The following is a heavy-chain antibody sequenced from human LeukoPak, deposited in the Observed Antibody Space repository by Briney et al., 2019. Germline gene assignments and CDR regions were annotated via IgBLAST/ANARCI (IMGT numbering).Heavy chain of an antibody. CDR3: ARAKGHYSGYVLSLPYGMDV. CDR2: ISSSSSYI. Sequence: GGSLRLSCAASGFTFSSYSMNWVRQAPGKGLEWVSSISSSSSYIYYADSVKGRFTISRDNAKNPLYLQMNSLRAEDTAVYYCARAKGHYSGYVLSLPYGMDVWGQGTTVTVSS. J-gene: IGHJ6*02. V-gene: IGHV3-21*01. D-gene: IGHD5-12*01. CDR1: GFTFSSYS.